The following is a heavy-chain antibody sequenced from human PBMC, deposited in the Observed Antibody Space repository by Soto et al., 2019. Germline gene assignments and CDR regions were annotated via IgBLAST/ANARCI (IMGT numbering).Heavy chain of an antibody. Sequence: VQLVESGGDLIQPGGSLRLSCAASGFSFNYNHMTWVRQAPGRGPEWVSTIYYNGNTFHADSVKGRFTLSRDTSKNMLYLQMNSLRAEDTAVYYCATGVDTAKSGYWGQGTLVTVSS. CDR3: ATGVDTAKSGY. J-gene: IGHJ4*02. V-gene: IGHV3-53*01. CDR2: IYYNGNT. CDR1: GFSFNYNH. D-gene: IGHD5-18*01.